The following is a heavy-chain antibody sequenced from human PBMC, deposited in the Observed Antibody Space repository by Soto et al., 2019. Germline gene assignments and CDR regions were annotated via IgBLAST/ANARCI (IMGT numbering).Heavy chain of an antibody. CDR2: INPNGGST. Sequence: QVQVVQSGAEVKKPGASVKVSCKTSGYTFTNYHVHWVRQAPGQGLEWMGAINPNGGSTTYAQHRQDRVTMTSDSSTSTVYMGMGSLRSDDSAVYYCALPKNTLGWYNFWGQGTLVTVS. V-gene: IGHV1-46*01. J-gene: IGHJ4*02. D-gene: IGHD6-19*01. CDR3: ALPKNTLGWYNF. CDR1: GYTFTNYH.